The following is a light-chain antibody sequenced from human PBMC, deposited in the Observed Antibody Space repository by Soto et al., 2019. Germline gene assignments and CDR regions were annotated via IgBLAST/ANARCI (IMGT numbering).Light chain of an antibody. CDR2: AAS. V-gene: IGKV3-20*01. J-gene: IGKJ1*01. CDR3: QQYDTSPRT. CDR1: QSLSSGY. Sequence: EIVMTQSPATVSVSPGERVTLSCRASQSLSSGYLAWYQQKPGQAPRILIYAASSRATGIPDRFSGSGSGTDFSLTINRLEPEDSAVYYCQQYDTSPRTFGQGTKVDIK.